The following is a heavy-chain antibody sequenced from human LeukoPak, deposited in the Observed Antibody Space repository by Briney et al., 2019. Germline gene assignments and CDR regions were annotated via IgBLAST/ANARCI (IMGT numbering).Heavy chain of an antibody. CDR2: INHSGST. D-gene: IGHD2-15*01. Sequence: SETLSLTCAVYGGSFSGYYWSWIRQPPGKGLEWIGEINHSGSTNYNPSLKSRVTISVDTSKNQFSLRLSSVTAADTAVYYCARGQGLDVVAMGYWGQGTLVTVSS. V-gene: IGHV4-34*01. CDR3: ARGQGLDVVAMGY. J-gene: IGHJ4*02. CDR1: GGSFSGYY.